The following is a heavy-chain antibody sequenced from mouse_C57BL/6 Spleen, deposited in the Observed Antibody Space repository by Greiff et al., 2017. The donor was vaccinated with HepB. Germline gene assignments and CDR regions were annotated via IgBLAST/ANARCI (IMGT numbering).Heavy chain of an antibody. D-gene: IGHD2-2*01. Sequence: VNVVESGPGLVAPSQSLSITCTVSGFSLTSYAISWVRQPPGKGLEWLGVIWTGGGTNYNSALKSRLSISKDNSKSQVFLKMNSLQTDDTARYYCAGSMVTTGYYYAMDYWGQGTSVTVSS. CDR3: AGSMVTTGYYYAMDY. J-gene: IGHJ4*01. V-gene: IGHV2-9-1*01. CDR2: IWTGGGT. CDR1: GFSLTSYA.